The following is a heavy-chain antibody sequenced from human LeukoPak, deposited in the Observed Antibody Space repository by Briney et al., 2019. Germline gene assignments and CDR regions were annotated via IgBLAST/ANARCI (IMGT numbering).Heavy chain of an antibody. CDR3: AGDQGGTTWYYYGMDV. V-gene: IGHV4-61*02. CDR2: IYTSGST. D-gene: IGHD1-7*01. Sequence: SETLCLTCTVSGGSISIGSYYRSWIRQPAGKGLEWIGRIYTSGSTNYNPSLKSRVTISVDTSKNQFSLKLSSVTAADTAVYYCAGDQGGTTWYYYGMDVRGQGTTVTVSS. J-gene: IGHJ6*02. CDR1: GGSISIGSYY.